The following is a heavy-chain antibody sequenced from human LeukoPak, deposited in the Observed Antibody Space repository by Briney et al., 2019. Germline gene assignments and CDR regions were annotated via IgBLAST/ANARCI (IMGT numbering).Heavy chain of an antibody. CDR2: IYPGDSDT. CDR1: GYSFTSYW. Sequence: GESLKISCKGSGYSFTSYWIGWVRQMPGKGLEWMGIIYPGDSDTRYSPSFQGQVTISADKSISTAYPQWSSLKASDTAMYYCARRGSYYDSSGYYYFDYWGQGTLVTVSS. V-gene: IGHV5-51*01. J-gene: IGHJ4*02. D-gene: IGHD3-22*01. CDR3: ARRGSYYDSSGYYYFDY.